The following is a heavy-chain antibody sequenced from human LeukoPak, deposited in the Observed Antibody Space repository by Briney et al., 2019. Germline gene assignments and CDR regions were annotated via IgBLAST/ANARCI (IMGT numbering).Heavy chain of an antibody. CDR1: GFTFSSYS. Sequence: NPGGSLRLSCAASGFTFSSYSMNWVRQAPGKGLEWVSSISGSSSYIYYAAPVKGRFTISRDNAKNSLYLQMNSLRSEDAAVYYCAIDGYSSSWLDAFDIWGQGTMVTVSS. D-gene: IGHD6-13*01. J-gene: IGHJ3*02. V-gene: IGHV3-21*01. CDR3: AIDGYSSSWLDAFDI. CDR2: ISGSSSYI.